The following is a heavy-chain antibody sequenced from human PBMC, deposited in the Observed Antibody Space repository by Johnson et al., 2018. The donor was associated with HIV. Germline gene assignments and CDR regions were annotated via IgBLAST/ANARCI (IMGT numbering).Heavy chain of an antibody. CDR3: ARDCRNSTSCLAFDI. CDR2: IKQDGSEK. D-gene: IGHD2/OR15-2a*01. J-gene: IGHJ3*02. V-gene: IGHV3-7*01. CDR1: GFIFSSYV. Sequence: VQLVESGGGVVQPGRSLRLSCAASGFIFSSYVMYWVRQAPGKGLEWVANIKQDGSEKYYVDSVKGRFTISRDNSKNTVFLQMNSLRAEDTALYYCARDCRNSTSCLAFDIWGQGTRVTVSS.